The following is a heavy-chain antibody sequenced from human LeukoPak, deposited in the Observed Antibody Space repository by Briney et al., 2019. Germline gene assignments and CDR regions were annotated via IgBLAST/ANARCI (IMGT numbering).Heavy chain of an antibody. V-gene: IGHV4-34*01. CDR3: ARLRGVYSGYDSV. J-gene: IGHJ6*04. Sequence: PSETLSLTCAVYGGSFSGYYWSWIRQPPGKGLEWIGEINHSGSTNYSPSLKSRVTISVDTSKNQFSLKLSSVTAADTAVYYCARLRGVYSGYDSVWGKGTTVTDSS. D-gene: IGHD5-12*01. CDR1: GGSFSGYY. CDR2: INHSGST.